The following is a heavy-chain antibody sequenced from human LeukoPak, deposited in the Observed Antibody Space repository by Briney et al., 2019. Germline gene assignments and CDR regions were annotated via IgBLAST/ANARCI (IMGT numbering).Heavy chain of an antibody. CDR1: GFTFRSYW. CDR3: ASVGDSSSWYYYYYYYYMDV. Sequence: GGSLRLSCAASGFTFRSYWMSWVRQAPGKGLEWVANIQQVGSEKYYVDSVKGRFTISRDNAKNSLYLQMNSLRAEDTAVYYCASVGDSSSWYYYYYYYYMDVWGKGTTVTVSS. CDR2: IQQVGSEK. V-gene: IGHV3-7*01. D-gene: IGHD6-13*01. J-gene: IGHJ6*03.